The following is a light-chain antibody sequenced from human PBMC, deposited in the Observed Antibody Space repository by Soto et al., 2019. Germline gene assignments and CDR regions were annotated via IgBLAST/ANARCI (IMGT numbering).Light chain of an antibody. CDR2: KAS. J-gene: IGKJ5*01. CDR1: QSISSW. V-gene: IGKV1-5*03. CDR3: QQYNSDSIT. Sequence: DIQLTQSPSTLAASVGDRVTITCRASQSISSWLAWYQQKTGKAPKLLIYKASSLESGVPSRCSGSGSGTEFTLTISSLQPGDFATYYCQQYNSDSITFGQGTRLEIK.